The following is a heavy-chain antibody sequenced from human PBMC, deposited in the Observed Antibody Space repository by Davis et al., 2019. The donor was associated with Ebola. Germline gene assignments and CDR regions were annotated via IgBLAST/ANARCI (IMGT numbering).Heavy chain of an antibody. CDR1: GYSFTSYW. Sequence: GESLKISCKGSGYSFTSYWISWVRQMPGKGLEWMGRIDPSDSYTNYSPSFQGHVTISADKSISTAYLQWSSLKASDTAMYYCARLVMGISYYYYGMDVWGQGTTVTVSS. J-gene: IGHJ6*02. CDR2: IDPSDSYT. D-gene: IGHD3-22*01. V-gene: IGHV5-10-1*01. CDR3: ARLVMGISYYYYGMDV.